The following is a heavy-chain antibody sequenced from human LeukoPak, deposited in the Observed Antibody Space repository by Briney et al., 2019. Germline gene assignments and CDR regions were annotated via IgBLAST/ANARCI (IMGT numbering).Heavy chain of an antibody. CDR3: ARDKYYGSGNYGKYNWFDP. Sequence: SETLSLTCTVSGGSITSSSYYWGWIRQPPGKGLEWIGSIYFSGSTYHNPSLKSRVTISVDTSKNQLSLKLSSVTAADTAVYYCARDKYYGSGNYGKYNWFDPWGQGTLVTVSS. CDR2: IYFSGST. D-gene: IGHD3-10*01. V-gene: IGHV4-39*07. CDR1: GGSITSSSYY. J-gene: IGHJ5*02.